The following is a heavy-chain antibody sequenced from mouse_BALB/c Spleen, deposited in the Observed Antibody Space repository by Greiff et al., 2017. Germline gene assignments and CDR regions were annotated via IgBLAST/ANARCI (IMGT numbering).Heavy chain of an antibody. CDR1: GYAFSRYW. J-gene: IGHJ1*01. CDR2: IYPGDGDT. Sequence: QVQLQQSGAELVRPGSSVKISCKASGYAFSRYWMNWVKQRPGQGLEWIGQIYPGDGDTNYNGKFKGKATLTADKSSSTAYMQLSSLTSEDSAVYFCARREKYFDVWGAGTTVTVSS. CDR3: ARREKYFDV. V-gene: IGHV1-80*01.